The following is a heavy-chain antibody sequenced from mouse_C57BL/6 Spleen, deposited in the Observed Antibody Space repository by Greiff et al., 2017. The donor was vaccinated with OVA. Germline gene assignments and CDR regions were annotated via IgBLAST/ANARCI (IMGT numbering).Heavy chain of an antibody. J-gene: IGHJ1*03. CDR1: GISITTGNYT. V-gene: IGHV3-5*01. Sequence: DVQLQESGPGLVKPSQTVFLTCTVTGISITTGNYTWSWIRPFPGHKLEWIGYIYYSGTITYNPFFTSRTTITRDTPTKQFVLEMNTLTDEDTATYYCARENGTRWYFDVWGTGTTVTVSS. CDR3: ARENGTRWYFDV. D-gene: IGHD3-3*01. CDR2: IYYSGTI.